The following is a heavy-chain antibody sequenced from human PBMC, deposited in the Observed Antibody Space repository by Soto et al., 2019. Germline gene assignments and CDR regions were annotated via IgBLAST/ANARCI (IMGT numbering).Heavy chain of an antibody. CDR3: ARVEKPTPSVSLRSNYYYYYGMDV. V-gene: IGHV3-7*03. CDR2: IRQDGSET. Sequence: GGSLRLSCTSSGFTFRNLWMTWVRQAPGRGLEWVANIRQDGSETYYVDSVKGRFTISRDNTQNSLYLQMSSLRSEDTAVYYCARVEKPTPSVSLRSNYYYYYGMDVWGRGTTVTVSS. J-gene: IGHJ6*02. D-gene: IGHD6-19*01. CDR1: GFTFRNLW.